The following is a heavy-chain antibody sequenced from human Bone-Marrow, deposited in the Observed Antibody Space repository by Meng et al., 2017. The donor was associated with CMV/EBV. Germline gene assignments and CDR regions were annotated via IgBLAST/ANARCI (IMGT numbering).Heavy chain of an antibody. CDR2: IKYDGSEK. D-gene: IGHD3-10*01. CDR1: GFTFDDYA. V-gene: IGHV3-7*01. J-gene: IGHJ6*02. Sequence: GESLKISCAASGFTFDDYAMHWVRQAPGKGLEWVANIKYDGSEKSYAESLKGRFTISRDNAKNSLYLQVSSLRVEDTAVYYCARSYGLDVWGQGTTVTVSS. CDR3: ARSYGLDV.